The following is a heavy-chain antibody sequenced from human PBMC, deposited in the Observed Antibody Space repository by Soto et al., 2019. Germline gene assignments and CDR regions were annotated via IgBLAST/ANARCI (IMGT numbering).Heavy chain of an antibody. CDR2: ISYNEINQ. CDR3: ARDFCPVPTCYDL. Sequence: GGAPRLSCEDSGFTFIKDAMHWFRQAPGKGLEWVAVISYNEINQYYIDPVKGRFTISRDQSKDTLYLQMNSLRAEDTAVYYCARDFCPVPTCYDLWGQAVLVTVSS. CDR1: GFTFIKDA. J-gene: IGHJ4*02. V-gene: IGHV3-30*04. D-gene: IGHD2-2*01.